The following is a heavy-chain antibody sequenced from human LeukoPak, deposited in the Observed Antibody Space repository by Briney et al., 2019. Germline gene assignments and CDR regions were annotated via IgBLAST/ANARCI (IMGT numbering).Heavy chain of an antibody. CDR3: AKDGRYSSGWYDY. V-gene: IGHV3-23*01. J-gene: IGHJ4*02. CDR2: ISGSGGST. D-gene: IGHD6-19*01. CDR1: GFTFSSYG. Sequence: GGTLRLSCAASGFTFSSYGMSWVRQAPGKGLEWVSAISGSGGSTYYADSVKGRFTISRDNSKNTLYLQMNSLRAEDTAVYYCAKDGRYSSGWYDYWGQGTLVTVSS.